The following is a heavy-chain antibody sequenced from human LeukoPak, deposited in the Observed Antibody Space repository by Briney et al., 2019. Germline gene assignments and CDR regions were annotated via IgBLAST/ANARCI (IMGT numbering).Heavy chain of an antibody. D-gene: IGHD5-24*01. CDR2: IYTSGST. Sequence: KPSETLSLTCTVSGGSISSYYWSWIRQPAGKGLEWIGRIYTSGSTNYNPSLKSRVTISVDTSKNQFSLKLSSVTAADTAVYYCARAPQVEMATIGSFDYWGQGTLVTVSS. V-gene: IGHV4-4*07. CDR3: ARAPQVEMATIGSFDY. CDR1: GGSISSYY. J-gene: IGHJ4*02.